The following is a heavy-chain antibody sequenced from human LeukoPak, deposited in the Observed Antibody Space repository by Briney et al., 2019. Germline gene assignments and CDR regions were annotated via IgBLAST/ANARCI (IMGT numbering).Heavy chain of an antibody. CDR1: GFTFSSYG. CDR2: IRYDGSNK. Sequence: PGRSLRLSCAASGFTFSSYGMHWVRQAPGKGLEWVAFIRYDGSNKYYADSVKGRFTISRDNSKNTLYLQMNSLRAEDTAVYYCAKVRVVVAADVYFDYWGQGTLVTVSS. D-gene: IGHD2-15*01. CDR3: AKVRVVVAADVYFDY. J-gene: IGHJ4*02. V-gene: IGHV3-30*02.